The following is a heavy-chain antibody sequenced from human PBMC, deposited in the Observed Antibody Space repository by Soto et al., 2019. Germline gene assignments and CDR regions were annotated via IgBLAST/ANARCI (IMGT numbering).Heavy chain of an antibody. CDR1: GFTFDDYA. J-gene: IGHJ3*02. CDR2: ISWNSGSL. Sequence: EVQLVESGGGLVQPGRSLRLSCAASGFTFDDYAMHWVRQAPGKGLEWVSGISWNSGSLGYADSVKGRFTISRDNAKNSLYLQMNSLRAEDTALYYCAKARGDAFDIWGQGTMVTVSS. V-gene: IGHV3-9*01. CDR3: AKARGDAFDI.